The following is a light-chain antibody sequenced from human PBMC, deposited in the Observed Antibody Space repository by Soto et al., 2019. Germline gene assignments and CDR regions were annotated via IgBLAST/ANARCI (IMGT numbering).Light chain of an antibody. Sequence: QSALTQPASVSGSPGQSITISCTGTISVVGGYNYVSRYQQHPGKAPKLMIYDVSNRPSGVSNRFSGSKSGNTASLTISGLQAEDEADYYCSSYTSSSTYVFGTGTKVTVL. CDR1: ISVVGGYNY. V-gene: IGLV2-14*03. CDR2: DVS. CDR3: SSYTSSSTYV. J-gene: IGLJ1*01.